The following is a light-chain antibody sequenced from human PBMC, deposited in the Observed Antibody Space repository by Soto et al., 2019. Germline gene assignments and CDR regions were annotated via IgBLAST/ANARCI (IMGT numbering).Light chain of an antibody. V-gene: IGKV3-20*01. J-gene: IGKJ1*01. CDR3: QQYCSSSWT. CDR1: QSVSSSY. CDR2: GAS. Sequence: EIVLTQSPGTRSLSPGERATLSCSASQSVSSSYFAWYQQRVGQAPSLLICGASSRATGIPDRFSGSGSGTDFTLTISKLETEDFALYYFQQYCSSSWTFGQGTKVEIK.